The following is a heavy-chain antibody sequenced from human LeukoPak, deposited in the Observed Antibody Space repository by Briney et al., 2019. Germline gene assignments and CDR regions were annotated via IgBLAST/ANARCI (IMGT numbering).Heavy chain of an antibody. CDR3: ARRYCSTTNCYAFDD. V-gene: IGHV3-21*01. CDR2: ISSSSSYI. J-gene: IGHJ4*02. CDR1: GFTFSSYS. Sequence: PGGSLRLSCAASGFTFSSYSMNWVRQAPGKGLEWVSSISSSSSYIYYADSVKGRFTISRDNARNSLYLQMNSLRAEDAAVYYCARRYCSTTNCYAFDDWGQGTLVTVSS. D-gene: IGHD2-2*01.